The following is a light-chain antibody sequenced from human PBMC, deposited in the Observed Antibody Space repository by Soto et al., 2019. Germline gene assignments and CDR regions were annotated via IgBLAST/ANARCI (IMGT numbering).Light chain of an antibody. J-gene: IGLJ3*02. CDR1: SGHSSYI. V-gene: IGLV4-60*02. CDR3: ETWDSNTRV. CDR2: LEGSGSY. Sequence: QLVLTQSSSASASLGSSVKLTCTLSSGHSSYIIAWHQQQPGKAPRFLMKLEGSGSYNKGSGVPARFSGSSSGADRYLTSSNLQFEDEADYYCETWDSNTRVFGGGTKVTVL.